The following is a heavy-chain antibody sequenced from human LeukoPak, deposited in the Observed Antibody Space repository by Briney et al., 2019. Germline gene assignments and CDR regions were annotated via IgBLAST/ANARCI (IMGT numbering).Heavy chain of an antibody. Sequence: GGSLRLSCAASGFTFSSYSMNWVRQAPGKGLEWVSSISSSSSYIYYADSVKRRFTISRDNAKNSLYLQMNSLRAEDTAVYYCARGRQLAGPAPWGQGTLVTVSS. D-gene: IGHD6-6*01. CDR3: ARGRQLAGPAP. V-gene: IGHV3-21*01. CDR2: ISSSSSYI. CDR1: GFTFSSYS. J-gene: IGHJ5*02.